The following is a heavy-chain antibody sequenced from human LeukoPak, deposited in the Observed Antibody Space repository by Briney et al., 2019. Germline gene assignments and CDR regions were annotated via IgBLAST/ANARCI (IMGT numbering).Heavy chain of an antibody. CDR1: GFTFDDYV. Sequence: GGSLRLSCAASGFTFDDYVMHWVRQAPGKGLEWVSGISWNSGSIGYADSVKGRFIISRDNAKNSLYLQMNSLRAEDTALYYCAKTAHTRSTSYYGSGSYYNPEDWYFDLWGRGTLVTVSS. CDR3: AKTAHTRSTSYYGSGSYYNPEDWYFDL. J-gene: IGHJ2*01. D-gene: IGHD3-10*01. CDR2: ISWNSGSI. V-gene: IGHV3-9*01.